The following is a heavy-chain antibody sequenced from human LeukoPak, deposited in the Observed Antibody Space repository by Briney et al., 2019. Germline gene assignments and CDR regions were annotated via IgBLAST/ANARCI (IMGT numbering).Heavy chain of an antibody. D-gene: IGHD3-22*01. V-gene: IGHV4-61*02. J-gene: IGHJ4*02. CDR2: IYTSGST. CDR3: AREYYYDSSGYED. Sequence: SETLSLTCTVSGGSISSGSYYWSWIRQPAGKGLEWIGRIYTSGSTNYNPSLKSRVTISVDASKNQFSLKLSSVTAADTAVYYCAREYYYDSSGYEDWGQGTLVTVSS. CDR1: GGSISSGSYY.